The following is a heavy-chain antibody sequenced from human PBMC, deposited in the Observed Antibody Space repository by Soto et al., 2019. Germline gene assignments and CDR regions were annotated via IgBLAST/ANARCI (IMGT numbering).Heavy chain of an antibody. CDR1: TNYW. J-gene: IGHJ3*01. CDR3: ARDRYYYDSTDHFSADAFDL. D-gene: IGHD3-22*01. Sequence: GGSLRLSCAASTNYWMHWVRQAPGKGLVWVSRISNDGTTTNYADSVKGRFTISRDNAKNTVYLQMDSLRAEDTAIYYCARDRYYYDSTDHFSADAFDLWGQGTLVTVSS. CDR2: ISNDGTTT. V-gene: IGHV3-74*01.